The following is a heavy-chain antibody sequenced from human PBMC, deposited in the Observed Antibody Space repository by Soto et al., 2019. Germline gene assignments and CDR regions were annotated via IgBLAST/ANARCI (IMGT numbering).Heavy chain of an antibody. CDR3: ARVRDWFDP. CDR1: CGSFIGYY. J-gene: IGHJ5*02. Sequence: SETLSLTGAVYCGSFIGYYWSWIRQPPGKGLEWIGEIDHSGYTNYNPSLKSRVTISVDTSKNQFSLRLTSVTAADTAVYYCARVRDWFDPWGQGTLVTVSS. V-gene: IGHV4-34*01. D-gene: IGHD3-3*01. CDR2: IDHSGYT.